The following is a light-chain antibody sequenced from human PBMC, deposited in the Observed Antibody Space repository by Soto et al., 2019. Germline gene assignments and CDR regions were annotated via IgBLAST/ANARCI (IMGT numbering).Light chain of an antibody. CDR1: QYIGSN. CDR2: GAS. J-gene: IGKJ1*01. Sequence: EIVMTQSPATLSVSPGERATLSCRASQYIGSNLAWYQQKPGQAPRLLIYGASTRATGIPARFSGSGSGTEFTLTISSLQSEDVAVYYCQQRGNRPPWTFGQGTKVDIK. CDR3: QQRGNRPPWT. V-gene: IGKV3-15*01.